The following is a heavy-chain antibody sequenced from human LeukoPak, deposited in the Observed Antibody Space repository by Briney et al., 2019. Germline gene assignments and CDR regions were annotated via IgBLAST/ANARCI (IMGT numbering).Heavy chain of an antibody. V-gene: IGHV1-18*01. CDR3: ARGRSPLDL. CDR2: ISVYNDKT. Sequence: ASVTVSCKASGYSFSGSSVTWVRQSPGHGLEWMGWISVYNDKTHYTQRLQGRVTMTTDTSTNTAFMELRSLISDDTAVYYCARGRSPLDLWGQGSLVTVSS. CDR1: GYSFSGSS. J-gene: IGHJ5*02.